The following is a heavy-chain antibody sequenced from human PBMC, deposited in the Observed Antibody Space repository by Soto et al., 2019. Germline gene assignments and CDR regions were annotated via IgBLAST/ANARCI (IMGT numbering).Heavy chain of an antibody. CDR1: GFSFTGYY. CDR2: INAHSGGT. D-gene: IGHD6-6*01. CDR3: AKDLTRQLAYWLDP. V-gene: IGHV1-2*02. J-gene: IGHJ5*02. Sequence: ASVKVSCKASGFSFTGYYIHWLRQAPGQGLEWMGWINAHSGGTEYAQKFQGRVTLTRDTSIATAYLTLTSPTSDDTALYYCAKDLTRQLAYWLDPWGQGTQVTVSS.